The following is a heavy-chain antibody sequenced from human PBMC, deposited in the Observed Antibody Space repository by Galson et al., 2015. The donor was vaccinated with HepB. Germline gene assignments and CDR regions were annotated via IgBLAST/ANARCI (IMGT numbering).Heavy chain of an antibody. D-gene: IGHD3-22*01. V-gene: IGHV3-15*01. CDR3: TTGGAYYYDSSGYYYFDY. CDR1: GFTFSNAW. CDR2: IKSKTDGGTT. Sequence: SLRLSCAASGFTFSNAWMSWVRQAPGKGLEWVGRIKSKTDGGTTDYAAPVKGRFTISRDDSKNTLYLQMNSLKTEDTAVYYCTTGGAYYYDSSGYYYFDYWGQGTLVTVSS. J-gene: IGHJ4*02.